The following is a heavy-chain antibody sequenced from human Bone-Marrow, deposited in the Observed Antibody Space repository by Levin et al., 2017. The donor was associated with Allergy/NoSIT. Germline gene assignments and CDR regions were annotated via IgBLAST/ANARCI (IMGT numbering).Heavy chain of an antibody. D-gene: IGHD5-12*01. CDR2: ISPTGIYT. V-gene: IGHV3-21*06. J-gene: IGHJ1*01. CDR1: GFTFSSYT. Sequence: GGPLRLPCAASGFTFSSYTMNWVRQAPGKGLEWVSSISPTGIYTFHPDPVKGRFTISRDNAKNSLYLQMNSLRDEDTAVLYCARDLSGESGYVQHWGQGTLVTVSS. CDR3: ARDLSGESGYVQH.